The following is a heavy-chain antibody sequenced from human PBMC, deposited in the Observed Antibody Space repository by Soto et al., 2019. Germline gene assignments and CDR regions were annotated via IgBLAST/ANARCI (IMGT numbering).Heavy chain of an antibody. D-gene: IGHD3-3*01. CDR3: AGGYYGNNDYYYGMDV. CDR2: INYSGGFT. V-gene: IGHV3-23*01. J-gene: IGHJ6*02. CDR1: GFTFSNYA. Sequence: EVQLLESGGGFEQPGGSLRLSCVASGFTFSNYAMSWVRQAPGKGLEWVSSINYSGGFTKYADSVTGRFTISRDNSKNALFLQMNSLRGEDTAVYYCAGGYYGNNDYYYGMDVWGQGTTVTVSS.